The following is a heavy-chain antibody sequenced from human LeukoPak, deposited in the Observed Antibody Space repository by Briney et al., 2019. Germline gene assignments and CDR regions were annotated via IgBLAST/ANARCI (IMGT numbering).Heavy chain of an antibody. Sequence: PSETLSLTCAVYGGSFSGYYWSWIRQPPGKGLEWIGEINHSGSTNYNPSLKSRVTISVDTSKNQFSPKLSSVTAADTAVYYCARGRPPRQQLASVGYYYYGMDVWGKGTTVTVSS. CDR2: INHSGST. V-gene: IGHV4-34*01. D-gene: IGHD6-13*01. CDR3: ARGRPPRQQLASVGYYYYGMDV. CDR1: GGSFSGYY. J-gene: IGHJ6*04.